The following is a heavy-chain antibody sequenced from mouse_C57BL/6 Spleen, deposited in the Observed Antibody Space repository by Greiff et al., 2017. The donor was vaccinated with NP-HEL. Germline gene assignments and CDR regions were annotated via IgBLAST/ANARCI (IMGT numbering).Heavy chain of an antibody. CDR2: IWSGGST. CDR3: ARNLGYYNWYFDV. J-gene: IGHJ1*03. CDR1: GFSLTSYG. V-gene: IGHV2-2*01. Sequence: VKLMESGPGLVQPSQSLSITCTVSGFSLTSYGVHWVRQSPGKGLEWLGVIWSGGSTDYNAAFISRLSISKDNSKSQVFFKMNSLQADDTAIYYCARNLGYYNWYFDVWGTGTTVTVSS. D-gene: IGHD2-3*01.